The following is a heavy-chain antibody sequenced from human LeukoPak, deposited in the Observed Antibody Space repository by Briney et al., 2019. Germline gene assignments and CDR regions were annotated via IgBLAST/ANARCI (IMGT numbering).Heavy chain of an antibody. V-gene: IGHV4-59*01. CDR1: RGSISSYY. J-gene: IGHJ5*02. Sequence: SETLSLTCTVSRGSISSYYWSWIRQPPGKGLEWTGYMDNSESANYNPSLKSRVTISVDTSKNQFSLKLSSVTAADTAVYYCAREVIAAHNWFDPWGQGILVTVSS. CDR3: AREVIAAHNWFDP. CDR2: MDNSESA. D-gene: IGHD6-6*01.